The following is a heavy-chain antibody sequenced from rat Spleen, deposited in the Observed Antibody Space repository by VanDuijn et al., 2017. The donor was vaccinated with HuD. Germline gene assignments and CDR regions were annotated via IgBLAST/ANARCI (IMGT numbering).Heavy chain of an antibody. D-gene: IGHD1-11*01. CDR2: ISPSGGST. Sequence: EVQLVESGGGLVQPGRSLKLSCAASGFTFSNYGMAWVRQAPTKGLEWVASISPSGGSTYYRDSVKGRFTISRDNAKSSLYLQMDSLRSEDTATYYCARQEDYGGYWFAYWGQGTLVTVSS. J-gene: IGHJ3*01. V-gene: IGHV5-29*01. CDR3: ARQEDYGGYWFAY. CDR1: GFTFSNYG.